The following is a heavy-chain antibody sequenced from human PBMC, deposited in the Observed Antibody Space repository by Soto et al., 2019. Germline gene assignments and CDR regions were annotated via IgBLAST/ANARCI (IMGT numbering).Heavy chain of an antibody. J-gene: IGHJ6*02. CDR1: GGFLTSSS. CDR2: MYNTGST. D-gene: IGHD2-21*02. Sequence: PSETLSLTCNVSGGFLTSSSWSWIRQSSGKGLEWIGYMYNTGSTVYNPSFKSRVTISVDTSKNQFSLKLDSVTAADTAVYYCARDLWGYCGTDCYPLDVWGQGTTVTVS. CDR3: ARDLWGYCGTDCYPLDV. V-gene: IGHV4-59*01.